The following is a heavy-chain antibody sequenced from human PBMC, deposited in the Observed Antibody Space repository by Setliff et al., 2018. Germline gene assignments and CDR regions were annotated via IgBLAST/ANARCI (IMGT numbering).Heavy chain of an antibody. V-gene: IGHV1-3*01. J-gene: IGHJ6*02. CDR3: ARDSRGLVPAAIEGSYYYYGMDV. D-gene: IGHD2-2*02. CDR1: GYTFTSYA. Sequence: PSVKVSCKASGYTFTSYAMHWVRQAPGQRLEWMGWINAGNGNTKYSQKFQGRVTITADESTSTAYMELSSLRSEDTAVYYCARDSRGLVPAAIEGSYYYYGMDVWGQGTTVTVSS. CDR2: INAGNGNT.